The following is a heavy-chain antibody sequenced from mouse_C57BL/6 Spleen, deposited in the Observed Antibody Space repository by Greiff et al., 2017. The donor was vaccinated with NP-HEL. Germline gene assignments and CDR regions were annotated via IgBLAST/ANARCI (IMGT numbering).Heavy chain of an antibody. CDR1: GYAFTNYL. CDR2: INPGSGGT. V-gene: IGHV1-54*01. Sequence: QVQLQQSGAELVRPGTSVKVSCKASGYAFTNYLIEWVKQRPGQGLEWIGVINPGSGGTNYNEKFKGQATLTADKSSSTAYMQLSSLTSEDSAVYVCAREETNWYYFDYWGQGTTLTVSS. J-gene: IGHJ2*01. D-gene: IGHD4-1*01. CDR3: AREETNWYYFDY.